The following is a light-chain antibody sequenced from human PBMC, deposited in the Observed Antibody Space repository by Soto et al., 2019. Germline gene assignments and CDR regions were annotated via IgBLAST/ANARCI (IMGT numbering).Light chain of an antibody. CDR2: DVS. V-gene: IGLV2-14*01. CDR1: SSDVGGYNY. CDR3: SSYTSSSPRV. Sequence: QSVLTQPASVSGSPGQSITISCTGTSSDVGGYNYVSWYQQHPGKAPKLMIYDVSNRPSGVSNRFSGSKSGNTASLTISGLQAEAEADYYCSSYTSSSPRVFGTGTKLTV. J-gene: IGLJ1*01.